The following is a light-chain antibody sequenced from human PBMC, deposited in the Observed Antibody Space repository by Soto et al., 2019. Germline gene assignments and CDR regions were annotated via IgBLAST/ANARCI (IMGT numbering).Light chain of an antibody. CDR2: EAS. J-gene: IGKJ1*01. CDR1: QSIKSW. CDR3: QQYNTYSWT. Sequence: DIQMTQSPSTLSASVGDRVXXXXXASQSIKSWLAWYQQKPGKAPKLLIYEASSLESGVPSRFGGSGSGTEFTLTISSLQPDDFATYYCQQYNTYSWTFGQGTKVDI. V-gene: IGKV1-5*03.